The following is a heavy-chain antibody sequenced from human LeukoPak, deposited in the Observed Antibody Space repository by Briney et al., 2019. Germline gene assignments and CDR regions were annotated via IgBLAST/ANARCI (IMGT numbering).Heavy chain of an antibody. CDR1: GYTFDNYD. CDR3: ARGAPVAIFGPGYDGYFEY. J-gene: IGHJ4*02. V-gene: IGHV1-8*01. CDR2: MHPDSGNT. Sequence: ASVTVSCKTSGYTFDNYDINWVRQAAGQGLEWMGWMHPDSGNTGYAHKFQGRVTMARNTSMTTAYLELTGLTSGDTAIYYCARGAPVAIFGPGYDGYFEYWGQGTVVIVSS. D-gene: IGHD3-3*01.